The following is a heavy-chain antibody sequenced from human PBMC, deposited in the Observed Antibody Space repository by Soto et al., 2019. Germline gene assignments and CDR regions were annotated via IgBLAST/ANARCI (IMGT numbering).Heavy chain of an antibody. D-gene: IGHD1-1*01. CDR2: IYYSGST. J-gene: IGHJ5*02. V-gene: IGHV4-39*01. CDR1: GGSISSSSYY. CDR3: ATTQMPTIGNFFDP. Sequence: PSETLSLTCTVSGGSISSSSYYWGWIRQPPGKGLEWIGSIYYSGSTYYNPSLKSRVTISVDTSKNQFSLKLSSVTAADTAVYYCATTQMPTIGNFFDPWGQGVQVTVSS.